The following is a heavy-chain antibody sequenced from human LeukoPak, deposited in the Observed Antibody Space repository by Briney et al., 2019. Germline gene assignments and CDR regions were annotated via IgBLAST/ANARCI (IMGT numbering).Heavy chain of an antibody. CDR3: AKDILAAGLFFDY. J-gene: IGHJ4*02. CDR2: ISSSGSTI. V-gene: IGHV3-11*01. D-gene: IGHD6-13*01. Sequence: GGSLRLSCVGSGFTFSDHFMSWIRQAPGKGLEWVSYISSSGSTIYYADSVKGRFTISRDDAQNSLYLQMNSLRADDTAVYYCAKDILAAGLFFDYWGQGILVTVSS. CDR1: GFTFSDHF.